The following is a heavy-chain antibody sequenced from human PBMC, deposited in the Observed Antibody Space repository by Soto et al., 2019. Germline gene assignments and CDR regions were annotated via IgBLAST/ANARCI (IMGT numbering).Heavy chain of an antibody. V-gene: IGHV3-11*01. CDR1: GFTFSDYY. Sequence: PGGSLRLSCAASGFTFSDYYMSWIRQAPVKRLEWVSYISSSGSTIYYADSVKGRFTISRDNAKNSLYLQMNSLRAEDTAVYYCARGHLGYCSGGSCYDDAFDIWGQGTMVTASS. CDR3: ARGHLGYCSGGSCYDDAFDI. D-gene: IGHD2-15*01. CDR2: ISSSGSTI. J-gene: IGHJ3*02.